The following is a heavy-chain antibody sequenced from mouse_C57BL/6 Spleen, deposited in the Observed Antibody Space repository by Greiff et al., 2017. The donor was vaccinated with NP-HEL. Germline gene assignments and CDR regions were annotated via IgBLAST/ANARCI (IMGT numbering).Heavy chain of an antibody. J-gene: IGHJ1*03. CDR1: GFTFSNYW. D-gene: IGHD2-5*01. CDR2: IRLKSDNYAT. V-gene: IGHV6-3*01. CDR3: TGLPYSNYGYFDV. Sequence: EVKVEESGGGLVQPGGSMKLSCVASGFTFSNYWMNWVRQSPEKGLEWVAQIRLKSDNYATHYAESVKGRFTISRDDSKSSVYLQMNNLRAEDTGIYYCTGLPYSNYGYFDVWGTGTTVTVSS.